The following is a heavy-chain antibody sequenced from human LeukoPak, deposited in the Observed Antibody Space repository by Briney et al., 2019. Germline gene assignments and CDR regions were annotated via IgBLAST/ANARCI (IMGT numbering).Heavy chain of an antibody. Sequence: ASVKVSCKASGYTSTGYYMHWVRQAPGQGLEWMGRINPNSGGTNYAQKFQGRVTMTRDTSISTAYMELSRLRSDDTAVYYCARDLYGDYFMGYWGQGTLVTVSS. CDR1: GYTSTGYY. D-gene: IGHD4-17*01. J-gene: IGHJ4*02. CDR2: INPNSGGT. V-gene: IGHV1-2*06. CDR3: ARDLYGDYFMGY.